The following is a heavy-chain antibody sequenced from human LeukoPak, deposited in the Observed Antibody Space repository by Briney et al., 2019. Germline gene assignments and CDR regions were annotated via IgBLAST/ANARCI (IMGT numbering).Heavy chain of an antibody. D-gene: IGHD6-19*01. CDR2: INSDGSST. V-gene: IGHV3-74*01. CDR3: SKGHWYSRGLYTEDFQD. J-gene: IGHJ1*01. Sequence: GGSLRLSCAASGFTFSSYWMHWVRQAPGKGLVWVSRINSDGSSTSYADSVKGRFTISRDNAKNTLYLQMNSLRAEDTAVYYWSKGHWYSRGLYTEDFQDWGQGTLVNVPS. CDR1: GFTFSSYW.